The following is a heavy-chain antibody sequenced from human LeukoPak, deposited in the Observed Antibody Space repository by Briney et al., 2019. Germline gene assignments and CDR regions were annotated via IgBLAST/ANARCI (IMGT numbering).Heavy chain of an antibody. V-gene: IGHV4-34*01. D-gene: IGHD2-2*03. CDR1: GGSFSGYY. J-gene: IGHJ6*02. Sequence: SETLSLTCAVYGGSFSGYYWSWIRQPPGKGLEWIGEINHSGSTNYNPSLKSRVTISVDTSKNQFSLKLSSVTAADTAVYYCARGSGYCSSTSCYRNHYYYGMDVWGQGTTVTVSS. CDR3: ARGSGYCSSTSCYRNHYYYGMDV. CDR2: INHSGST.